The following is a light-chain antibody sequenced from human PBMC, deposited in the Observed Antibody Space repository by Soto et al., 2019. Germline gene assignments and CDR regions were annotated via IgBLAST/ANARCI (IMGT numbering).Light chain of an antibody. Sequence: DIQVTQSPSTLSASVGDSVTITCGASQSIGTWLAWYQQKSGKAPKLLIFDASTLESGVPSRFSGSGSGTDFTLTISSLQPDEFATYYCQQYSDSSGAFAQGTKVDIK. J-gene: IGKJ1*01. V-gene: IGKV1-5*01. CDR3: QQYSDSSGA. CDR1: QSIGTW. CDR2: DAS.